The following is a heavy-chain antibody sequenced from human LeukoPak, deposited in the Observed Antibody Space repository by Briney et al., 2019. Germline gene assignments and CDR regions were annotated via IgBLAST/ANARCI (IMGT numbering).Heavy chain of an antibody. CDR2: ISPTGGDT. CDR1: GYTFTNCY. D-gene: IGHD3-3*01. CDR3: VRDLEWGNNDWFDP. J-gene: IGHJ5*02. Sequence: ASVKVSCKASGYTFTNCYIHWVRQAPGQRLEWMGVISPTGGDTNYAQKFQGRVTMTRDTSTNTVYMELSSLRSEDTAVYYCVRDLEWGNNDWFDPWGQGTLVTVSS. V-gene: IGHV1-46*01.